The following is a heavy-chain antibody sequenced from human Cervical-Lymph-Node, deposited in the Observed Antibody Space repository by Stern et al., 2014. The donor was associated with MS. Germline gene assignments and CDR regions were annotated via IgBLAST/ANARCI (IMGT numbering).Heavy chain of an antibody. V-gene: IGHV3-21*01. Sequence: EVQLVESGGGLVKPGGSLRLSCAASGFILSSYSMNWVRQAPGKGLEWVSSISSSSTYIYYADSLKGRFTISRDNAKNSVYLQMNSLRAEDTAVYYCALSAGWTPYYYYGMDVWGQGTTVTVSS. D-gene: IGHD3/OR15-3a*01. J-gene: IGHJ6*02. CDR2: ISSSSTYI. CDR1: GFILSSYS. CDR3: ALSAGWTPYYYYGMDV.